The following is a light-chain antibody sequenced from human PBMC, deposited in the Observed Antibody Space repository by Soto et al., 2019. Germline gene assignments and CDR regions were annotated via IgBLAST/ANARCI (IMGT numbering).Light chain of an antibody. V-gene: IGKV3-20*01. J-gene: IGKJ1*01. CDR2: GAS. CDR1: QSVSSSY. CDR3: QQYGSSPQT. Sequence: EIVLTQSPGTLSLSPGERATLSCRASQSVSSSYLAWYQQKPGQPPRLLIYGASTRATGVPARFSGSGSGTEFALTISGLQSEDFAVYYCQQYGSSPQTFGQGAKVDIK.